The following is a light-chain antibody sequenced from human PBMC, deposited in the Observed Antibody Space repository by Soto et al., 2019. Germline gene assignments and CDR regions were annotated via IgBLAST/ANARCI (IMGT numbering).Light chain of an antibody. J-gene: IGLJ1*01. CDR3: TSYTRISTYV. CDR1: SSDVGGYDF. V-gene: IGLV2-14*01. Sequence: SVLTQPASVSGSPGQSITISCTGTSSDVGGYDFVSWYQLHPDKAPKLIIYEVSNRPSGVSHRFSGSKSGNTASLTISGLQAEDEADYYCTSYTRISTYVFGTGTKVTVL. CDR2: EVS.